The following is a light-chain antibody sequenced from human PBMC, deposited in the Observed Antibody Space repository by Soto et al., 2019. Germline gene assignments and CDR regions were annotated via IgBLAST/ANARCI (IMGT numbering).Light chain of an antibody. CDR3: MQGTHGSRT. V-gene: IGKV2-30*01. CDR2: RVS. J-gene: IGKJ1*01. CDR1: QSLVYSDGNTY. Sequence: DAVMTQSPLSLPVTLGQPASISCRSSQSLVYSDGNTYLNWFQKRPGQSPRRLIYRVSNRDSGVPDRFSGSASGTDFTLRISRVEAEDVGVYYCMQGTHGSRTFGHGTKVEIK.